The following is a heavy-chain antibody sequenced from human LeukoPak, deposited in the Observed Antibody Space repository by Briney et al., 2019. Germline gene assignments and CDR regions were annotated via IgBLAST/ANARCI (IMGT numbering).Heavy chain of an antibody. V-gene: IGHV3-21*01. CDR3: ARGRDIVVVPAAEFDY. D-gene: IGHD2-2*01. J-gene: IGHJ4*02. Sequence: GGSLRLSCAASGFTFSSYSMNWVRQAPGKGLEWVSPISSSSSYIYYADSVKGRFTISRDNAKNSLYLQMNSLRAEDTAVYYCARGRDIVVVPAAEFDYWGQGTLVTVSS. CDR2: ISSSSSYI. CDR1: GFTFSSYS.